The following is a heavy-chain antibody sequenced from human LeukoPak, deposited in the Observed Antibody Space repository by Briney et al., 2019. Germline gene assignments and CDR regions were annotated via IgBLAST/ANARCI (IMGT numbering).Heavy chain of an antibody. CDR1: GFTFRNYA. J-gene: IGHJ3*02. Sequence: AGGSLRLACLAAGFTFRNYAMSWVRHAPGKGREWVSVFSGGDSTTAYADSVRGRFTISRDHSKNMLWLPMSTLRPEDTAVYYCARAAFISSWYGGAFDNWGQGTMVTVSS. D-gene: IGHD6-13*01. CDR3: ARAAFISSWYGGAFDN. CDR2: FSGGDSTT. V-gene: IGHV3-23*01.